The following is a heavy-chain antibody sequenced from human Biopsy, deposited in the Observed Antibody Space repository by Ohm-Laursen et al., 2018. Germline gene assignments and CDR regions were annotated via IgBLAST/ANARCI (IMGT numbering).Heavy chain of an antibody. CDR3: TRGGYYYDSLAYYYWFDP. CDR2: MNPSGGSR. J-gene: IGHJ5*02. CDR1: GYTFTTYY. V-gene: IGHV1-46*01. Sequence: ASVKVSCKTSGYTFTTYYMHWVRQAPGQGLEWMGIMNPSGGSRTNAQKFHDRVTMTRDTSTSTVYMELSSLRSEDTAVYYCTRGGYYYDSLAYYYWFDPWGQGTLVTVSS. D-gene: IGHD3-22*01.